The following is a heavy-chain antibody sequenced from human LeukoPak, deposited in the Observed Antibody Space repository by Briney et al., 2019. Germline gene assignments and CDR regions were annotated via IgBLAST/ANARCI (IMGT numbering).Heavy chain of an antibody. Sequence: SETLSLTCAVYGGSSSGYYWSWIRQPPGKGLEWIGEINHSGSTNYNPSLKSRVTISVDTSKNQFSLKLSSVTAADTAVYYCANMVRGVMTHYYYYYMDVWGKGTTVTISS. J-gene: IGHJ6*03. CDR1: GGSSSGYY. V-gene: IGHV4-34*01. CDR3: ANMVRGVMTHYYYYYMDV. D-gene: IGHD3-10*01. CDR2: INHSGST.